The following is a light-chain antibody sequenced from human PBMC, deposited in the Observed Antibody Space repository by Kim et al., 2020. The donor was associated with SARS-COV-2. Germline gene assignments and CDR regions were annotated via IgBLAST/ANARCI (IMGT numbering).Light chain of an antibody. J-gene: IGLJ3*02. V-gene: IGLV1-40*01. Sequence: QRVTISCTGSNSNIGASYDVHWYQHLPGTAPKLLIYGNSNRPSGVPDRFSGSKSGTSASLAITGLQADDEADYYCQSYDTSLSWVFGGGTQLTVL. CDR3: QSYDTSLSWV. CDR2: GNS. CDR1: NSNIGASYD.